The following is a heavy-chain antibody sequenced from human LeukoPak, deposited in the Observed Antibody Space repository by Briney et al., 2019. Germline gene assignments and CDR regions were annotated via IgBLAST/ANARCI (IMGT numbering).Heavy chain of an antibody. CDR3: GGAFPPLRTSSAGDL. CDR1: GFSFSDYD. V-gene: IGHV3-21*01. CDR2: ISGRSSHV. Sequence: GGSLRLSCSASGFSFSDYDMNWVRQAPGKGLEWVSAISGRSSHVYYGESVKGRFTISRDNAKNSLYLQLDSLGVEDTAVYYCGGAFPPLRTSSAGDLWGQGTLVTVSS. J-gene: IGHJ1*01. D-gene: IGHD3-16*01.